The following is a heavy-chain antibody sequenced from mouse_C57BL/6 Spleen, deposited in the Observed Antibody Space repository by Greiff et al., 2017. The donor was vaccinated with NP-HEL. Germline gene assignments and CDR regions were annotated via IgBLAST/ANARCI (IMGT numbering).Heavy chain of an antibody. V-gene: IGHV1-19*01. J-gene: IGHJ4*01. Sequence: VQLQQSGPVLVKPGASVKMSCKASGYTFTDYYMNWVKQSHGKSLEWIGVLNPYNGGTSYNQKFKGKATLTVDKSFSTAYMELNSRTSEDSAGYYCARRGYDDGYAMDDWGQGASVTVAS. CDR1: GYTFTDYY. CDR3: ARRGYDDGYAMDD. CDR2: LNPYNGGT. D-gene: IGHD2-2*01.